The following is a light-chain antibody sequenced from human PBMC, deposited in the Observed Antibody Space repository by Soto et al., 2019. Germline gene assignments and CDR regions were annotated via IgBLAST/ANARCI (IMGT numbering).Light chain of an antibody. CDR2: KAS. CDR3: QQYDSYQLP. V-gene: IGKV1-5*03. CDR1: QTINKW. Sequence: DIKMTQSPSTLSASVGDRVTITCRASQTINKWLDWYQQKPGKAPKLLIYKASSLESGVPSRFSGSGSGTEFILTSSSLQPDDFATYSCQQYDSYQLPFGGGTKVEIK. J-gene: IGKJ4*01.